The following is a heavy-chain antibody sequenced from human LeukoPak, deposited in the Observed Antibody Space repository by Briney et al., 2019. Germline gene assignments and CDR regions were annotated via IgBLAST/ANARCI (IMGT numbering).Heavy chain of an antibody. Sequence: PSETLSLTCTVSGDSISSKYWTWVRQPPGNRLEYIGYVHYTGYTDYNPSLESRLTISIDTSRNQFSLKLSSVTAADTAVYYCARLMPMVLTGQRYFYHPLDVWGKGTTVTVSS. CDR3: ARLMPMVLTGQRYFYHPLDV. CDR2: VHYTGYT. V-gene: IGHV4-59*08. CDR1: GDSISSKY. J-gene: IGHJ6*04. D-gene: IGHD3-9*01.